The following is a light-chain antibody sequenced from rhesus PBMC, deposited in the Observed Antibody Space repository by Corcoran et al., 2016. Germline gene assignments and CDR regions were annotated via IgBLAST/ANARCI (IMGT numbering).Light chain of an antibody. V-gene: IGKV1S8*01. CDR3: QHYYDVPSS. J-gene: IGKJ2*01. CDR2: AAP. Sequence: DIQMTQSPSALSASVGDRVTISCRASQNIDSNLAWYQQKPGKAPKLLIYAAPSLHTGIPSRFSGSGSWTDFTLTLSSLQPEDSATYYCQHYYDVPSSFGQGTKVEIK. CDR1: QNIDSN.